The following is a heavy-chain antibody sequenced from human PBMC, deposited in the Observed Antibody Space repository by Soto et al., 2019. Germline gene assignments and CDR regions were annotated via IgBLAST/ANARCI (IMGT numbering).Heavy chain of an antibody. CDR3: AREGSDIGVGLDDAVDI. D-gene: IGHD2-21*01. J-gene: IGHJ3*02. V-gene: IGHV1-69*08. Sequence: QVQLVQSGAEVKKPGSSVKVSCKASGGTFSSYTISWVRQAPGQGLEWMGRIIPILGIANYAQKFQGRVTITADKSTSTAYMELSSLRSEDTAVYYCAREGSDIGVGLDDAVDIWGQGTMVTVSS. CDR1: GGTFSSYT. CDR2: IIPILGIA.